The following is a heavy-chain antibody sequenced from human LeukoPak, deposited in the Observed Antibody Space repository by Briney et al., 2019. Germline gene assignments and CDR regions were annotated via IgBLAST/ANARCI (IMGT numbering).Heavy chain of an antibody. V-gene: IGHV4-59*08. CDR2: IYYSGST. D-gene: IGHD2-15*01. CDR3: ARHRAQLGYCSGGSCHFDY. J-gene: IGHJ4*02. CDR1: GGSISSYY. Sequence: SETLSLTCSVSGGSISSYYWSWIRQPAGKGLEWIGYIYYSGSTNYNPSLKSRVTISLDTSKNQFSLKLSSVTAADTAVYYWARHRAQLGYCSGGSCHFDYWGQGTLVTVSP.